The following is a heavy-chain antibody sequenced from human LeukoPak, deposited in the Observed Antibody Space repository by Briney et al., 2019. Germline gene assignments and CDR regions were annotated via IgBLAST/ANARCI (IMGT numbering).Heavy chain of an antibody. J-gene: IGHJ3*02. CDR3: ARGLDTNDWYDAFDI. V-gene: IGHV1-18*01. Sequence: ASVKVSCKASGYTFTSYGISWVRQAPGQGLEWMGWISAYNGNTNYAQKLQGRVTMTTDTSTSTAYMELRSLRSDDTAVYYCARGLDTNDWYDAFDIWGQGTMVTVSS. CDR2: ISAYNGNT. D-gene: IGHD3/OR15-3a*01. CDR1: GYTFTSYG.